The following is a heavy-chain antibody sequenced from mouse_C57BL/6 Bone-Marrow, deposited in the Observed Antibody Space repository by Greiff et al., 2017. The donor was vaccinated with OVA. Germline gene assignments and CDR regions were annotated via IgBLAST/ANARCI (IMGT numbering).Heavy chain of an antibody. CDR3: ARSTPVFDY. CDR1: GYTFPNFW. Sequence: QVHVKQSGAELVRPGTSVKMSCKASGYTFPNFWIGWAKLRPGHGLEWIGDIYPGGGYTNYNEKFKGKYTLTVDKSSSTASMQFSSLTSEDSAIYYGARSTPVFDYWGQGTTHTVSS. J-gene: IGHJ2*01. D-gene: IGHD5-1*01. V-gene: IGHV1-63*01. CDR2: IYPGGGYT.